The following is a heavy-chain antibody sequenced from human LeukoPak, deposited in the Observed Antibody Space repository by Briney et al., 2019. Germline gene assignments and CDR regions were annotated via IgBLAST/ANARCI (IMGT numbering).Heavy chain of an antibody. V-gene: IGHV3-30*02. CDR3: AKDGGDIVVVPAAITTEISYYYYMDV. CDR1: GFTFSSYG. Sequence: PGGSLRLSCAASGFTFSSYGMHWVRQAPGKGLEWVAFIRYDGSNKYYADSVKGRFTISRDNSKNTLYLQMNSLRAEDTAVYYCAKDGGDIVVVPAAITTEISYYYYMDVWGKGTTVTVSS. CDR2: IRYDGSNK. J-gene: IGHJ6*03. D-gene: IGHD2-2*02.